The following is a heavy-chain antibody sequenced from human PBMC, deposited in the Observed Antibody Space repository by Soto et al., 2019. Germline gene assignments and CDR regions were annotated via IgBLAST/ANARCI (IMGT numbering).Heavy chain of an antibody. CDR3: AKKRQFRSYYESAGHYDN. V-gene: IGHV3-23*01. CDR1: GFTFKNYD. D-gene: IGHD3-10*01. J-gene: IGHJ4*02. CDR2: ISGSGGVT. Sequence: EVELLESGGGLVQPGGSLRLSCVASGFTFKNYDMRWIRQAPGKGLEWVSGISGSGGVTYYADSVKGRFTISRDNSKNTLYLQKNSLRAEDTAIYYCAKKRQFRSYYESAGHYDNWGQGTLVTVSS.